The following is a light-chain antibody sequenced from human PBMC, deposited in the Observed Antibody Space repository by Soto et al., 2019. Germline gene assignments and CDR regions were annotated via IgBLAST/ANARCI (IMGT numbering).Light chain of an antibody. V-gene: IGKV3-20*01. CDR3: MQYGTSFYT. CDR1: QSVPENY. J-gene: IGKJ3*01. Sequence: EIVLTQSPGTLSLSPGEGATLSCRASQSVPENYLAWYQQKPGQAPRLLIWGASTRAAYIPDRFSGSGSGTDFTLTISRLEPVDFAVYYCMQYGTSFYTFGPGTKVDFK. CDR2: GAS.